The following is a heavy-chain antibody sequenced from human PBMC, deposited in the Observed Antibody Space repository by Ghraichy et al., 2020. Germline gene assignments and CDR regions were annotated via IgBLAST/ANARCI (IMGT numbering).Heavy chain of an antibody. CDR3: AIGVATSSRRYGMDV. D-gene: IGHD5-12*01. Sequence: GGSLRLSCAASGFTFSSYSMNWVRQAPGKGLEWVSSISSSSSYIYYADSVKGRFTISRDNAKNSLYLQMNSLRAEDTAVYYCAIGVATSSRRYGMDVWGQGTTVTVSS. V-gene: IGHV3-21*01. J-gene: IGHJ6*02. CDR1: GFTFSSYS. CDR2: ISSSSSYI.